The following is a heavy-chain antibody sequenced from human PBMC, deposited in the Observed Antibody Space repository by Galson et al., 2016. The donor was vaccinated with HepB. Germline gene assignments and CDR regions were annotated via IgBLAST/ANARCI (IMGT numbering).Heavy chain of an antibody. V-gene: IGHV1-18*01. CDR1: GGTFSTYT. CDR2: ISVNNGNT. D-gene: IGHD1-26*01. J-gene: IGHJ3*02. Sequence: SVKVSCKASGGTFSTYTITWVRQAPGQGLEWMGWISVNNGNTNYAQKFKGRLTMTTDTSTSTAYMELRSLRSDDTAVYYCARGGSYRDIWGQGAMVRVSS. CDR3: ARGGSYRDI.